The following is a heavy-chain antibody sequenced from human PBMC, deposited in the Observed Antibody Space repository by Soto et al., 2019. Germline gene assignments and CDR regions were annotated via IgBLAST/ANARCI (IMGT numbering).Heavy chain of an antibody. CDR1: GYTFTSYG. CDR2: ISAYNGNT. CDR3: ARTYYDFWSGYYYYFDY. J-gene: IGHJ4*02. D-gene: IGHD3-3*01. Sequence: ASVKVSCKASGYTFTSYGISWVRQAPGQGLEWMGWISAYNGNTNYAQKLQGRVTMTTDTSTSTAYMELGSLRSDDTAVYYCARTYYDFWSGYYYYFDYWGQGTLVTVSS. V-gene: IGHV1-18*01.